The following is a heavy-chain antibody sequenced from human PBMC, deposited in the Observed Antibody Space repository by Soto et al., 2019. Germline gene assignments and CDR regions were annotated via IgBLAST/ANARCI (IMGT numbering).Heavy chain of an antibody. CDR3: ASPSSFYYYYGMDV. CDR1: GGSFSGYY. J-gene: IGHJ6*02. Sequence: PSKTLSLTCAVYGGSFSGYYWSWIRQPPGKGLEWIGEINHSGSTNYNPSLKSRVTISVDTSKNQFSLKLSSVTAADTAVYYCASPSSFYYYYGMDVWGQGTTVTASS. V-gene: IGHV4-34*01. CDR2: INHSGST. D-gene: IGHD2-15*01.